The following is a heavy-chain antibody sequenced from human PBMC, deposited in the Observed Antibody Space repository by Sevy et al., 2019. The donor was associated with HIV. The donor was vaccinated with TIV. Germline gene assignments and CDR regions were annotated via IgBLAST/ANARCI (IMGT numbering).Heavy chain of an antibody. Sequence: GGSLRLSCAASGFAFGDYTMHWVRQAPGKGPEWVSGISWNGGAIAYADSVKGRFAISRDDAKNSLYLQISGLRVEDTALYFCARRTTWAGIEDYWGQGTLVTVSS. D-gene: IGHD3-3*02. CDR3: ARRTTWAGIEDY. V-gene: IGHV3-9*01. J-gene: IGHJ4*02. CDR2: ISWNGGAI. CDR1: GFAFGDYT.